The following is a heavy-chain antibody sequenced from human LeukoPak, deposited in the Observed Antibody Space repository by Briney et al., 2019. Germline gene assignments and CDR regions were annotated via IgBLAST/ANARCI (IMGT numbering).Heavy chain of an antibody. CDR1: GFTFSNSA. V-gene: IGHV3-23*01. CDR2: LSGSGITT. J-gene: IGHJ4*01. Sequence: GSLRLSCAASGFTFSNSAMSWVRQAPGKGLEWVSTLSGSGITTYYADSVKGRFTISRDNSKNTLYLQMNSLRAEDTAVYYCAKGIYSIGWSYFDYWGHGTLVTVSS. D-gene: IGHD6-19*01. CDR3: AKGIYSIGWSYFDY.